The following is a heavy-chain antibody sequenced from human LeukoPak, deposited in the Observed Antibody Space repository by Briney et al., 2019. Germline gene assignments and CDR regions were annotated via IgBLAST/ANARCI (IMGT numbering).Heavy chain of an antibody. V-gene: IGHV3-23*01. J-gene: IGHJ4*02. Sequence: GGSLRLSCAASGFTFSSYAMSWVRQAPGKGLEWVSAISGNGGSTYYADSVKGRFTISRDNSKNTLYLQMNSLRAEETAVYYCAKVRRITNGGYFDYWGQGTLVTVSS. CDR2: ISGNGGST. CDR1: GFTFSSYA. CDR3: AKVRRITNGGYFDY. D-gene: IGHD2-8*01.